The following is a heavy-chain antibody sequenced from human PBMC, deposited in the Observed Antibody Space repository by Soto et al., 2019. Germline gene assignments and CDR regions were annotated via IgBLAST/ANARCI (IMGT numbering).Heavy chain of an antibody. D-gene: IGHD5-18*01. V-gene: IGHV1-8*02. CDR2: VNPDSGHT. Sequence: QVQLVQSGAEVKKPGASVKVSCKASGYIFTSYNINWVRQAAGHGLEWMGWVNPDSGHTVYAQKFQGRVTMTRDTSIGTAHMELRSLTPEDTAVYYCARSAPCSNAALEYIYDMDVWGKGAAVTVSS. CDR1: GYIFTSYN. J-gene: IGHJ6*03. CDR3: ARSAPCSNAALEYIYDMDV.